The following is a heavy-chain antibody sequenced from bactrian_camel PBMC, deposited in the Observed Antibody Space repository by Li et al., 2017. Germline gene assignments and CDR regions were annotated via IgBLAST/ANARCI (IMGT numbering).Heavy chain of an antibody. V-gene: IGHV3S54*01. CDR1: GYMYGAAC. Sequence: HVQLVESGGDSVQAGGSLRLSCAYSGYMYGAACMGWFRRTPGKEREAVARMSTDAYATTYANSVKGRFTITRDDAKNTVYLQMDSLKSEDTALYYCATSGMDWVLGFAHWGQGTQVTVS. CDR3: ATSGMDWVLGFAH. J-gene: IGHJ4*01. CDR2: MSTDAYAT. D-gene: IGHD1*01.